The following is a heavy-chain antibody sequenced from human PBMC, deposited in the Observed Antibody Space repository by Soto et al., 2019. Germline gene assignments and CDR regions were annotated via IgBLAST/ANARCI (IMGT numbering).Heavy chain of an antibody. CDR2: ISVSGDST. Sequence: EVQLLESGGGLVQPGGSLRLSCAASGFTFSTYAMNWVRQAPGKGLEWVSTISVSGDSTYYADSVKGRFAISRDNSKNTLYLQMNSLTAEDTAMYYCATRHLPYCSGGTCNPFDFWGQGALVTVSS. CDR1: GFTFSTYA. CDR3: ATRHLPYCSGGTCNPFDF. D-gene: IGHD2-15*01. J-gene: IGHJ4*02. V-gene: IGHV3-23*01.